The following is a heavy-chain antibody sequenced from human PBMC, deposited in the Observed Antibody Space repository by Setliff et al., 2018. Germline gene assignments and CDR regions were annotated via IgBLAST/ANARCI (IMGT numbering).Heavy chain of an antibody. Sequence: GGSLRLSCGASGFTFTSYSMTWVRQAPGKGLEWVSSISSSSSYIYYADSVKGRFTISRDNAKNSAYLQMNSLKIEDTAMYYCLLYPYYYDSSAPWGQGTMVTVSS. CDR1: GFTFTSYS. V-gene: IGHV3-21*03. CDR2: ISSSSSYI. J-gene: IGHJ3*01. D-gene: IGHD3-22*01. CDR3: LLYPYYYDSSAP.